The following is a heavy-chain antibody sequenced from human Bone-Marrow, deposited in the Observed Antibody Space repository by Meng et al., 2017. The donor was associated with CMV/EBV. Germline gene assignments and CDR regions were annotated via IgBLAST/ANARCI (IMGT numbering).Heavy chain of an antibody. V-gene: IGHV3-7*01. CDR1: GFTFSSYW. Sequence: GESLKISCAASGFTFSSYWMSWVRQAPGKGLEWVANIKQDGSEKYYVDSVKGRFTISRDNAKNSLYLQMNSLRAEDTAVYYCAKNGGELPYNSGFEYWGQGTLVTVSS. CDR2: IKQDGSEK. CDR3: AKNGGELPYNSGFEY. J-gene: IGHJ4*02. D-gene: IGHD1-26*01.